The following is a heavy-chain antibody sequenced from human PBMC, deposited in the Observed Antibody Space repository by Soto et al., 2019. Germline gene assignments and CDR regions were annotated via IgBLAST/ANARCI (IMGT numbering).Heavy chain of an antibody. Sequence: PSETLSLTCAVSVVIITRNNWWSWVRQSPGKGLEWIGETRHSVATNCNPSLKSRVTISVDESKNQLSLQLTSVTAADTAIYYCAHNGVYYLAYWGQGVLVTVSS. V-gene: IGHV4-4*02. J-gene: IGHJ4*02. CDR3: AHNGVYYLAY. CDR2: TRHSVAT. D-gene: IGHD2-8*01. CDR1: VVIITRNNW.